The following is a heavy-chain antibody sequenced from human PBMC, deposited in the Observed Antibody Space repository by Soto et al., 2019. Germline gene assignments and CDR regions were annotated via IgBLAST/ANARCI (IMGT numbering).Heavy chain of an antibody. V-gene: IGHV4-34*01. J-gene: IGHJ5*02. D-gene: IGHD6-13*01. CDR3: ARGWIAAAALGWFDP. Sequence: SETLSLTFAVYGGSFSGYYWSWIRQPPGKGLEWIGEINHSGSTNYNPSLKSRVTISVDTSKNQFSLKLSSVTAADTAVYYCARGWIAAAALGWFDPWGQGTLVTVSS. CDR1: GGSFSGYY. CDR2: INHSGST.